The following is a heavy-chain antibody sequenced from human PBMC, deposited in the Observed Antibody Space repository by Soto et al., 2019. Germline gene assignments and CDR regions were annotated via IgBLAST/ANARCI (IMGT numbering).Heavy chain of an antibody. CDR3: ASSRDSGTRSAFDY. V-gene: IGHV3-30-3*01. J-gene: IGHJ4*02. D-gene: IGHD6-19*01. CDR2: ISYDGSNK. Sequence: QVQLVESGGGVVQPGRSLRLSCAASGFTFSSYAMHWVRQAPGKGLEWVAVISYDGSNKYYADSVKGRFTISRDNSKNTLYLQMNSLRAEDTAVYYCASSRDSGTRSAFDYWGQGTLVTVSS. CDR1: GFTFSSYA.